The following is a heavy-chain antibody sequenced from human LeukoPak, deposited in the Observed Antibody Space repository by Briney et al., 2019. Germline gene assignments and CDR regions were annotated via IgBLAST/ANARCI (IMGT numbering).Heavy chain of an antibody. CDR2: INHSGST. J-gene: IGHJ4*02. D-gene: IGHD2-15*01. CDR3: ARGYSYFDY. V-gene: IGHV4-34*01. CDR1: GGSFSGYY. Sequence: SETLSLTCAVYGGSFSGYYWSWIRQPPGKGLEWIGEINHSGSTNYNPSLKSRVTISVDTPKNQFSLKLSSVTAADTAVYYCARGYSYFDYWGQGTLVTVSS.